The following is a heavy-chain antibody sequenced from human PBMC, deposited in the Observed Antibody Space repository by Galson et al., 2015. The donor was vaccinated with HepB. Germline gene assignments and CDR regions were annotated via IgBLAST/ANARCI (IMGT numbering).Heavy chain of an antibody. D-gene: IGHD3-10*01. V-gene: IGHV3-23*01. CDR1: GFTFSSYA. CDR3: ADMVRGRNGEYFRH. Sequence: SLRLSCAASGFTFSSYAMSWVRQAPGKGLEWVSTIVDRGDSTYDADSVKGRFTISSDNSKNTLYLQMNSLRAEDTAVYYCADMVRGRNGEYFRHWGQGTQVTVSS. CDR2: IVDRGDST. J-gene: IGHJ1*01.